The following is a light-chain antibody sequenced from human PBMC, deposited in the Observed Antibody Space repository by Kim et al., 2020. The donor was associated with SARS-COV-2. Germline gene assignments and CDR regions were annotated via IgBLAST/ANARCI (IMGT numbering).Light chain of an antibody. V-gene: IGLV4-69*01. J-gene: IGLJ2*01. CDR1: SGHSSYA. Sequence: SFKLTCPLSSGHSSYAIAWHQQQPEKGPRYLMKLNSDGSHSKGDGIPDRFSGSSSGAERYLTISSLQSEDEADYYCQTWGTGSVVFGGGTKVTVL. CDR2: LNSDGSH. CDR3: QTWGTGSVV.